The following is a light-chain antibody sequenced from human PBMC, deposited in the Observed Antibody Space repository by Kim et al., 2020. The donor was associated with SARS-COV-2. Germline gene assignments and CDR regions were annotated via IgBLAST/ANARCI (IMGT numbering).Light chain of an antibody. CDR3: QTWGTGIWV. V-gene: IGLV4-69*01. CDR2: LYSDGSH. J-gene: IGLJ3*02. CDR1: SGHRSYA. Sequence: QPVLTQSPSASASLGASVKLTCTLNSGHRSYAIAWHQQQPERGPRYLMKLYSDGSHYKGDGIPYRFSGSSSGAEYYLTISSLQSEDEADYYCQTWGTGIWVFGGGTQLTVL.